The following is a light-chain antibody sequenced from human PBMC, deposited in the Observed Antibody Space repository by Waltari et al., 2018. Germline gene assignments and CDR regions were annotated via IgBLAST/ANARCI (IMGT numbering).Light chain of an antibody. V-gene: IGLV2-8*01. CDR2: EVS. CDR3: SSDAVSNNFYD. J-gene: IGLJ1*01. Sequence: QSALTQPPSASGSPGQSVTISCTGTGSGGSVSWYQHLQGKAPKLLIYEVSKRPSGVPDRFSGSKSGNTASLTVSGLQAEDEGDYYCSSDAVSNNFYDFGSGTKVTVL. CDR1: GSGGS.